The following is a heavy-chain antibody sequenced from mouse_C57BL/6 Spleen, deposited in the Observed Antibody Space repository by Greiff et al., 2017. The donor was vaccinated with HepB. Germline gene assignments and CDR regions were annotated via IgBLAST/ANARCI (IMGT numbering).Heavy chain of an antibody. CDR2: IYPGSGNT. CDR1: GYTFTDYY. J-gene: IGHJ1*03. D-gene: IGHD4-1*01. V-gene: IGHV1-76*01. CDR3: ARRGTGRADFDV. Sequence: VKLVESGAELVRPGASVKLSCKASGYTFTDYYINWVKQRPGQGLEWIARIYPGSGNTYYNEKFKGKATLTAEKSSSTAYMQLSSLTSEDSAVYFCARRGTGRADFDVWGTGTTVTVSS.